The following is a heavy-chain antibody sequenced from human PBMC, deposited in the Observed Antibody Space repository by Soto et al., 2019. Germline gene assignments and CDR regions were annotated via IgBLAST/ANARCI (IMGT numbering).Heavy chain of an antibody. J-gene: IGHJ5*02. CDR3: ARSSYTSDGNWIDP. CDR1: GFTFSNYA. V-gene: IGHV3-23*01. D-gene: IGHD6-19*01. CDR2: TTATGGAT. Sequence: PGGSLRLSCAASGFTFSNYAMSWVRQAPAKGLQWVSSTTATGGATYYADSVKGRFTISRDNSRDTLYLHMNSLRPEDTAVYYCARSSYTSDGNWIDPWGQGTLVTVSS.